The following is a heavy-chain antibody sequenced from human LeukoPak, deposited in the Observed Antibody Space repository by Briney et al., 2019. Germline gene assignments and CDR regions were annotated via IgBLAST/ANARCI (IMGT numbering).Heavy chain of an antibody. V-gene: IGHV4-4*07. CDR3: ARDRAAAAQFDY. Sequence: SETLSLTCTVSGGSISSYYWSWIRQPPGKGLEWIGRMHPSGSTHYNPSLKSRVTMSVDTSMNQFSLKLTSATAADTAVYYCARDRAAAAQFDYWGQGTLVTVSS. CDR1: GGSISSYY. D-gene: IGHD6-13*01. J-gene: IGHJ4*02. CDR2: MHPSGST.